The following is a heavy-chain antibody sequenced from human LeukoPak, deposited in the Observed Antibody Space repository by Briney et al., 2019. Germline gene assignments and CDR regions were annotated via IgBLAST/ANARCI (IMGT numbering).Heavy chain of an antibody. CDR2: ISVNGDST. J-gene: IGHJ4*02. CDR3: ARIGPGGHFDY. Sequence: QPGGSLRLSCAASGFTFSSYALHWVRQAPGKGLEYVSGISVNGDSTYYADFVKGRFTMSRDNSRNTLNLQMGSLRAEDTAVYYCARIGPGGHFDYWGQGTLVTVSS. CDR1: GFTFSSYA. D-gene: IGHD3-16*01. V-gene: IGHV3-64*02.